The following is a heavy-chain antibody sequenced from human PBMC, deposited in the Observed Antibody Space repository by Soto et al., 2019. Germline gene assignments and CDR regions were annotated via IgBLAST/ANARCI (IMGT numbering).Heavy chain of an antibody. CDR3: SGWYHFDY. CDR1: GFTFSDHY. V-gene: IGHV3-72*01. Sequence: EVQVVESGGGLVQPGGSLRLSCAVSGFTFSDHYMDWVRQAPGKGLEWVGRTRNKANSYSTEYAASVKGRFTISRDDSKNSLYLQMNSLKTEDTAVYYCSGWYHFDYWGQGTLVTVSS. CDR2: TRNKANSYST. J-gene: IGHJ4*02. D-gene: IGHD6-19*01.